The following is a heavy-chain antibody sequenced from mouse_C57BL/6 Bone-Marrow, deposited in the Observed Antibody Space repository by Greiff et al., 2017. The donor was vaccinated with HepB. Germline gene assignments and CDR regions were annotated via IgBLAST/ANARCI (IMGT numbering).Heavy chain of an antibody. D-gene: IGHD1-1*01. V-gene: IGHV1-15*01. CDR2: IDPETGGT. Sequence: QVQLKQSGAELVRPGASVTLSCKASGYTFTDYEMHWVKQTPVHGLEWIGAIDPETGGTAYNQKFKGKAILTADKSSSTAYMELRSLTSEDSAVYYCTRSRRGFITTVYAMDYWGQGTSVTVSS. CDR3: TRSRRGFITTVYAMDY. CDR1: GYTFTDYE. J-gene: IGHJ4*01.